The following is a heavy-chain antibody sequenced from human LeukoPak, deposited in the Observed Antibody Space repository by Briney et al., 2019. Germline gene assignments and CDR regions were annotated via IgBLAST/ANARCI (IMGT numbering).Heavy chain of an antibody. V-gene: IGHV1-2*02. CDR1: GYTFTGYY. CDR3: ARAFEGGFDP. J-gene: IGHJ5*02. CDR2: INPNGGGT. Sequence: ASVKVSCKASGYTFTGYYMHWVRRAPGQGLEWMGWINPNGGGTNYAQKFQGRVTMTRDTSISTAYMELGRLRFDDTAVYYCARAFEGGFDPWGQGTLVTVSS.